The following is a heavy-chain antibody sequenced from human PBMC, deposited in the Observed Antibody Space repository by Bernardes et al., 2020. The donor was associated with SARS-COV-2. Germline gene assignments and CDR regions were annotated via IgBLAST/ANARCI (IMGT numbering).Heavy chain of an antibody. V-gene: IGHV3-23*01. J-gene: IGHJ4*02. CDR2: IRGTGATA. D-gene: IGHD2-15*01. CDR3: AKSLAGYCYGSTCYWRPLDS. Sequence: WVSIIRGTGATAHYADSVKGRFTISRDNSNNILYLEMNSLRTEDTATYYCAKSLAGYCYGSTCYWRPLDSWGQGTLVTVSS.